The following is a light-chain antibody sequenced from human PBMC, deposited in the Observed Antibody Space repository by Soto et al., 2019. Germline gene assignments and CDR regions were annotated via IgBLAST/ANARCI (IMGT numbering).Light chain of an antibody. CDR2: KAS. Sequence: DIPMTQSPSTLSANVGDRVTIHCRASQSISSWLAWYQQKPGKAPKLLIYKASSLESGVPSRFSGSGSGTEFTLTISSLQPDDFATYYCQQYNSYPWTFGQGTKVDI. CDR3: QQYNSYPWT. CDR1: QSISSW. V-gene: IGKV1-5*03. J-gene: IGKJ1*01.